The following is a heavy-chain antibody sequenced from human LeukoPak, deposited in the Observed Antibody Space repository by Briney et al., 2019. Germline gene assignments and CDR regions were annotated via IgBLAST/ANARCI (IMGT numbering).Heavy chain of an antibody. CDR2: IRYDGSNK. CDR1: GFTFCSYG. J-gene: IGHJ4*02. Sequence: RSGGSLRLSCAASGFTFCSYGMHWVRQAPGKGLEWVAFIRYDGSNKYYADSVKGRFTISRDNSKNTLYLQMNSLRAEDTAVYYCAKDLLSRIVGATGPVYWGQGTLVTVSS. V-gene: IGHV3-30*02. CDR3: AKDLLSRIVGATGPVY. D-gene: IGHD1-26*01.